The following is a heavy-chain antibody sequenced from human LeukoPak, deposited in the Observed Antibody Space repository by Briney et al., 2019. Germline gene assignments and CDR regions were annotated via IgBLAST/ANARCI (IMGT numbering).Heavy chain of an antibody. J-gene: IGHJ5*01. CDR2: VNPNSGDT. D-gene: IGHD1-26*01. CDR3: ARASGSYWWFDS. Sequence: ASVKVSCKASGGTFSSYAISWVRQAPGQGLEWMGCVNPNSGDTNYAQKFQGSVTMTRDTSIRTVYMELSRLRSDDTGVYYCARASGSYWWFDSWGQGTLVTVSS. V-gene: IGHV1-2*02. CDR1: GGTFSSYA.